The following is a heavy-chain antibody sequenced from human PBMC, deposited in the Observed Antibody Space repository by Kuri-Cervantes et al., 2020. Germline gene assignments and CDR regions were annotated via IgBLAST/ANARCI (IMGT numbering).Heavy chain of an antibody. CDR3: ARVFHLPDYYDSSGYYAAFDI. Sequence: GESLKISCAASGFTFITYSMNWVRQAPGKGLEWVSYISSSSSTIYYADSVKGRFTISRDNAKNSLYLQMNSLRAEDTAVYYCARVFHLPDYYDSSGYYAAFDIWGQGTVVTVSS. CDR1: GFTFITYS. J-gene: IGHJ3*02. V-gene: IGHV3-48*01. CDR2: ISSSSSTI. D-gene: IGHD3-22*01.